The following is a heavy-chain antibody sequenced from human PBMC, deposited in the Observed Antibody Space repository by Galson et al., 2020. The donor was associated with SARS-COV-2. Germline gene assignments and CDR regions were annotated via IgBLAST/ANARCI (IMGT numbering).Heavy chain of an antibody. V-gene: IGHV3-23*01. D-gene: IGHD6-6*01. J-gene: IGHJ6*03. CDR1: GFNFRTYA. CDR2: ITGSGDST. CDR3: AKDGHSSSAYYYHMDV. Sequence: SLRLSCAASGFNFRTYAMTWVRQAPGKGLEWVSAITGSGDSTFYADSVKGRFTISRDNSKNTLYLQMHSLRADDTAVYYCAKDGHSSSAYYYHMDVWGKGTTVTVSS.